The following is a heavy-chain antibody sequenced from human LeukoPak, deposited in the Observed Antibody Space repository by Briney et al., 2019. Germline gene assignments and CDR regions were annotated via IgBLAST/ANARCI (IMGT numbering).Heavy chain of an antibody. Sequence: GGSLRLSCVVSGFTFSSYEMNWVRQGPGKGLEWVASIKQSGNEKNYVDSVKGRFTISRDNAKNTLYLQMSNLRAEDTAVYFCARGGGLDVWGQGATVTVSS. D-gene: IGHD3-16*01. V-gene: IGHV3-7*03. J-gene: IGHJ6*02. CDR3: ARGGGLDV. CDR1: GFTFSSYE. CDR2: IKQSGNEK.